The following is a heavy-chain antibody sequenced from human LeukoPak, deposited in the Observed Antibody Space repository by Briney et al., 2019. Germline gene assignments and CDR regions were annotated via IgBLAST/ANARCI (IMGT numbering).Heavy chain of an antibody. J-gene: IGHJ4*02. CDR1: GGSISSSSYY. CDR2: IYYSGST. CDR3: AIQTFPNDSSGYYLDY. V-gene: IGHV4-39*01. Sequence: PSETLSLTCTVSGGSISSSSYYWGWIRQPPGKGLEWIGSIYYSGSTYYNPSLKSRVTISVDTSKKQFSLKLSSVTAADTAVYYCAIQTFPNDSSGYYLDYWGQGTLVTVSS. D-gene: IGHD3-22*01.